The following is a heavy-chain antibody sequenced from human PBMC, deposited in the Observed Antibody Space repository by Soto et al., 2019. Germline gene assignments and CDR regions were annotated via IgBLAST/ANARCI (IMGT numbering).Heavy chain of an antibody. J-gene: IGHJ5*02. D-gene: IGHD4-17*01. CDR2: IYYSGST. Sequence: QLQLQESGPGLVKPSETLSLTCTVSGGSISSSSYYWGWIRQPPGKGLEWIGSIYYSGSTYYNPSLKSRVTISVDTSKNQFSLKLSSVTAADTAVYYCARHLTTVTGWFDPWGQGTLVTVSS. CDR3: ARHLTTVTGWFDP. V-gene: IGHV4-39*01. CDR1: GGSISSSSYY.